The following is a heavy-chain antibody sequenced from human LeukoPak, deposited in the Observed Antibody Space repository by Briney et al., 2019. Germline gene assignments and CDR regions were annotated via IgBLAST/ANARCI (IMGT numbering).Heavy chain of an antibody. CDR3: AKDRYSSGMGGTLPFDY. CDR1: GFTFSSYA. CDR2: ISGSGGST. V-gene: IGHV3-23*01. Sequence: PGGPLRLSCAASGFTFSSYAMSWVRQAPGKGLEWVSAISGSGGSTYYADSVKGRFTISRDNSKNTLYLQMNSLRAEDTAVYYCAKDRYSSGMGGTLPFDYWGQGTLVTVSS. J-gene: IGHJ4*02. D-gene: IGHD6-19*01.